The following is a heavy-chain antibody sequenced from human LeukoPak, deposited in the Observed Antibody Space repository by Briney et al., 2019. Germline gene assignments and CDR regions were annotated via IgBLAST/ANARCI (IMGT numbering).Heavy chain of an antibody. CDR3: ARSVFWSGTNWFDP. J-gene: IGHJ5*02. CDR2: IYYSGST. V-gene: IGHV4-61*08. CDR1: GGSISSGGYY. D-gene: IGHD3-3*01. Sequence: SETLSLTCAASGGSISSGGYYWSRIRQPPGKGLEWIGYIYYSGSTNYNPSLKSRVTISVDTSKNQFSLKLSSVTAADTAVYYCARSVFWSGTNWFDPWGQGTLVTVSS.